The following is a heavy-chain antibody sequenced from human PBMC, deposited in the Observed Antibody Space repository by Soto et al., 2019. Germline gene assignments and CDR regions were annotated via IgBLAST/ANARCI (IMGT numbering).Heavy chain of an antibody. CDR3: ASFETEKDYDSSGSWAFDY. V-gene: IGHV4-34*01. D-gene: IGHD3-22*01. Sequence: PSETLSLTCAVYGGSFSGYYWSWIRQPPGKGLEWIGEINHSGSTNYNPSLKSRVTISVDTSKNQFSLKLSSVTAADTAVYYCASFETEKDYDSSGSWAFDYWGQGTLVTVSS. CDR2: INHSGST. CDR1: GGSFSGYY. J-gene: IGHJ4*02.